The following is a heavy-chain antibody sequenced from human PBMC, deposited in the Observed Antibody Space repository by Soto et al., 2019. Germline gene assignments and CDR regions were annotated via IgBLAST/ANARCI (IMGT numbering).Heavy chain of an antibody. V-gene: IGHV4-31*01. CDR2: IYYSGST. J-gene: IGHJ6*02. CDR3: ARGGGIKVLRYFDWLPTYYGMDV. Sequence: QVQLQESGPGLVKPSQTLSLTCTVSGGSISSGGYYWSWIRQHPGKGLEWIGYIYYSGSTYYNPSLKSPVTISVDTSKNQFSLKLSSVTAADTAVYYCARGGGIKVLRYFDWLPTYYGMDVWGQGTTVTVSS. CDR1: GGSISSGGYY. D-gene: IGHD3-9*01.